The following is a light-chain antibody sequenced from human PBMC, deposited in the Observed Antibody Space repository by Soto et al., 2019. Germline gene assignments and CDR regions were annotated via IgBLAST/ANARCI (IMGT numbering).Light chain of an antibody. Sequence: QSALTQPPSVSGSPGQSVTISCTGTSSDVGAYDYVSWYQQYPGKAPKLMIYGVTKRPSGVPDRFSGSKSGNTASLTISGLQAEDEADYYCCSYAGSYPVIFGGGTKLTVL. CDR2: GVT. J-gene: IGLJ2*01. V-gene: IGLV2-11*01. CDR1: SSDVGAYDY. CDR3: CSYAGSYPVI.